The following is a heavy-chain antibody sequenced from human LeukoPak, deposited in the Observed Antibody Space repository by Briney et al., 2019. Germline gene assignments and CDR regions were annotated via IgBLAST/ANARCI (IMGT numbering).Heavy chain of an antibody. CDR2: IYYSGST. CDR3: VRDLTGFAP. CDR1: GGSMSSYY. V-gene: IGHV4-59*01. Sequence: KSSETLSLTCTVSGGSMSSYYWSWIRQPPGKGLEWIGYIYYSGSTNYNPSLKSRVTMSVDTSKRQFSLKLSSVTAAETAVFYLVRDLTGFAPWAREPWSPSPQ. J-gene: IGHJ5*02. D-gene: IGHD3-9*01.